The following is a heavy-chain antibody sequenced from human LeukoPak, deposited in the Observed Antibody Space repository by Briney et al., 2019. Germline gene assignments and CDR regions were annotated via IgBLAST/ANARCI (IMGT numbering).Heavy chain of an antibody. J-gene: IGHJ4*02. CDR2: IGRSDNAI. CDR1: GFTFSDYN. V-gene: IGHV3-11*01. CDR3: ARAID. Sequence: GGSLRLSCEAPGFTFSDYNRTWIRQAPGKGLEWVSYIGRSDNAIGYADSVKGRFTISRDNTKNKLYLQMNSLRAEDTAVYYCARAIDWGQGTLVTVSS.